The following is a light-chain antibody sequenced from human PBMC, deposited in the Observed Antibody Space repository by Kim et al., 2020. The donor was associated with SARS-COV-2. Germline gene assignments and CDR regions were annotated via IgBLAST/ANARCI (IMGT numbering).Light chain of an antibody. J-gene: IGKJ4*01. CDR2: KAS. CDR1: QSIGSW. CDR3: QQCDDYSRLT. Sequence: DIQMTQSPSTLSAFVGDRVTITCRASQSIGSWLAWYQQKPGKAPKLLIYKASNLEFGVPSRFSGSGSGTEFTLTISSLQPDDFATYYCQQCDDYSRLTFGGGTKVDIK. V-gene: IGKV1-5*03.